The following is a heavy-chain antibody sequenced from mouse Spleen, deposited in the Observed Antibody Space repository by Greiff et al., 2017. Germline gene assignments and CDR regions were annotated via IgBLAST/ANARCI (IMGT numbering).Heavy chain of an antibody. CDR3: ARGGASILRTLYYAMDY. J-gene: IGHJ4*01. V-gene: IGHV1-53*01. CDR2: INPSNGAT. D-gene: IGHD1-2*01. CDR1: GYTFTSYW. Sequence: QVQLQQSGTELVKPGASVKLSCKASGYTFTSYWMHWVQQRPGQGLEWIGNINPSNGATNYTEKFKSKATLTVDKSSSTAYMQLSSLTSEDSAVYDCARGGASILRTLYYAMDYWGQGTSVTVSS.